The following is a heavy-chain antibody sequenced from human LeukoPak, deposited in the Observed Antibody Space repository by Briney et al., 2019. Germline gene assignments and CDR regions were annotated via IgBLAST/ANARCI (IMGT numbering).Heavy chain of an antibody. CDR1: GGTFSSYA. CDR3: ARDKVVRGVISD. Sequence: GSSVKVSCKASGGTFSSYAISWVRQAPGQGLEWMGRIIPILGIANYAQKFQGRVTITADKSTSTGYMELSSLRSEDTAVYYCARDKVVRGVISDWGQGTLVTVSS. J-gene: IGHJ4*02. V-gene: IGHV1-69*04. D-gene: IGHD3-10*01. CDR2: IIPILGIA.